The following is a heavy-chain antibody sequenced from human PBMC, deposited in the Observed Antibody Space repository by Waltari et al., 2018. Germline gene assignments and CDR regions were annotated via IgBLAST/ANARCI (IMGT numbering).Heavy chain of an antibody. CDR3: GRIAFGDDGGYFQH. J-gene: IGHJ1*01. V-gene: IGHV4-39*01. Sequence: QLQLQESGPGLVKPSETLSLTCTVSGGSISTNYNWGWIRQPPGKGLAWMGNMQYRGSTFYNPSLKSRVTISLDTSKNQFSLRLSSVGAADTAVYFCGRIAFGDDGGYFQHWGQDTLVTVSS. CDR2: MQYRGST. CDR1: GGSISTNYN. D-gene: IGHD4-17*01.